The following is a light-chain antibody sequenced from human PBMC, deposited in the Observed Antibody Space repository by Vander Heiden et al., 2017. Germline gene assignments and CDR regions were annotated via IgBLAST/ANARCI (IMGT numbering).Light chain of an antibody. Sequence: QSVLTQPPPASGPPGQSVTISCSGSSSNIGSNTVNWYQQLPGTAPKLLIYSNNQRPSGVPDRFSGSKSGTSASLAISGLQSEDEADYYCAAWDDSLNGRVFGGGTKLTVL. CDR1: SSNIGSNT. CDR3: AAWDDSLNGRV. CDR2: SNN. V-gene: IGLV1-44*01. J-gene: IGLJ3*02.